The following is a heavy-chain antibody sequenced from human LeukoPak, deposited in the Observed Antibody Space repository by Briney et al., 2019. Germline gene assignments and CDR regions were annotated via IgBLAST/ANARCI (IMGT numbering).Heavy chain of an antibody. CDR1: GFTFTNYA. Sequence: GSLRLSCAASGFTFTNYAMTWVRQAPGKGLEWVSGIGSTTYYADSVKGRFTISRDDSKNTLYLQMNSLTVEDTAIYYCAKRGAYGTLNYYGTDVWGQGTKVTVSS. D-gene: IGHD3-10*01. V-gene: IGHV3-23*01. CDR2: IGSTT. CDR3: AKRGAYGTLNYYGTDV. J-gene: IGHJ6*02.